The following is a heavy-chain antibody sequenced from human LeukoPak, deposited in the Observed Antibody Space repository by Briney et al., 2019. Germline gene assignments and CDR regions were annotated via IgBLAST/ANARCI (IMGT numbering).Heavy chain of an antibody. V-gene: IGHV3-30*02. CDR3: AKKTVTTNRGYYYYYMDV. J-gene: IGHJ6*03. CDR2: IRCDGSNK. CDR1: GFTFSSYG. Sequence: PGGSLRLSCAASGFTFSSYGMHWVRQAPGKGLEWVAFIRCDGSNKYYADSVKGRFTISRDNSKNTLYLQMNSLRAEDTAVYYCAKKTVTTNRGYYYYYMDVWGKGTTVTISS. D-gene: IGHD4-17*01.